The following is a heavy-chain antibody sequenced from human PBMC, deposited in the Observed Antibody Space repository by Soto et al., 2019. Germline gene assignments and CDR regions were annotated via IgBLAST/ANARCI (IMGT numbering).Heavy chain of an antibody. Sequence: ASVKVSCKASGYTFSNHAMHWVRQAPGQRFEWMGWINTGNGNTEYSQKFQGRVTLTKDTSASTAYMELSSLRSEDTALYYCARDGAAYYYDTSGFDYWGHGTLVTVSS. CDR3: ARDGAAYYYDTSGFDY. CDR1: GYTFSNHA. D-gene: IGHD3-22*01. J-gene: IGHJ4*01. CDR2: INTGNGNT. V-gene: IGHV1-3*04.